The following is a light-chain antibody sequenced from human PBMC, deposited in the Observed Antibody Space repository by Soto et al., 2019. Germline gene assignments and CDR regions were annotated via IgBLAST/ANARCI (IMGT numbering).Light chain of an antibody. Sequence: EIVLTQSPGTLSLSPGERATLSCRASQSVSSSYLAWYQQKPGQAPRLLIYGTSGRSTGIPDRFGGSGSGTDFTLTISRLESEDFAVDYCQQYGSSPSCTFGPGTKVDIK. V-gene: IGKV3-20*01. CDR1: QSVSSSY. CDR3: QQYGSSPSCT. J-gene: IGKJ3*01. CDR2: GTS.